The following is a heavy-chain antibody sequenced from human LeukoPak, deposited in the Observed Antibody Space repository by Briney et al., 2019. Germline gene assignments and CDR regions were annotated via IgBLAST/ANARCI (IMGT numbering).Heavy chain of an antibody. CDR1: GFTFSTYS. CDR2: ISSSSSFI. CDR3: ARDSPLSFDI. V-gene: IGHV3-21*01. J-gene: IGHJ3*02. Sequence: GGSLRLSCAASGFTFSTYSMNWVRQAPGKGLEWVSSISSSSSFIYYADSVKGRFTISRDNAKNSVYLQMNSLRAEDTAVYYCARDSPLSFDIWGQGTMVTVSS.